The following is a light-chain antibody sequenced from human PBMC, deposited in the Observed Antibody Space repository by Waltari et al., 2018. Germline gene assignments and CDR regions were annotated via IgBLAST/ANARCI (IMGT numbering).Light chain of an antibody. CDR1: QSVRRY. CDR2: DAS. Sequence: EIVLTQSPANLSLSPGERATLSCRASQSVRRYLAWYQQKPGQAPRLLIYDASNRATGIPARFSGGGSGTDFTLTISSLAPEDFAVYYCQQRSSWPPTFGQGTKVEIK. CDR3: QQRSSWPPT. V-gene: IGKV3-11*01. J-gene: IGKJ1*01.